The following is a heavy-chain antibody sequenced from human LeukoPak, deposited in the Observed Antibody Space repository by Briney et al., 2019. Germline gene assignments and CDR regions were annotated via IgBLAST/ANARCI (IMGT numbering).Heavy chain of an antibody. Sequence: GGFLRLSCAASGFTFSSYSMNWVRQAPGKGLEWVSYISSSSSTIYYADSVKGRFTISRDNAKNSLYVQMNSLRVEDSAVYYCVAGSGWRFDYWGQGTLVTVSS. J-gene: IGHJ4*02. D-gene: IGHD6-19*01. CDR2: ISSSSSTI. V-gene: IGHV3-48*01. CDR1: GFTFSSYS. CDR3: VAGSGWRFDY.